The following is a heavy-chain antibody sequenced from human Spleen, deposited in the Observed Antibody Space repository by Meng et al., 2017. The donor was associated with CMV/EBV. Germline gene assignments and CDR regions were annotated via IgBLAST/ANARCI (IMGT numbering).Heavy chain of an antibody. CDR2: IYYSGST. V-gene: IGHV4-39*07. Sequence: SETLSLTCTVSGGSISSSSYYWGWIRQPPGKGLEWIGSIYYSGSTYYNPSLKSRVTISIDTSKNQFSLRLRSVTAADTAVYYCASHDFWRGYYFDYWGQGMLVTVSS. CDR3: ASHDFWRGYYFDY. J-gene: IGHJ4*02. CDR1: GGSISSSSYY. D-gene: IGHD3-3*01.